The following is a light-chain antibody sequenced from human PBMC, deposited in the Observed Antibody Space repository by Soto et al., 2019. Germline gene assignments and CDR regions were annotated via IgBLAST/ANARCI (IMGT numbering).Light chain of an antibody. CDR3: MQGTHWPWT. CDR1: QSPLCSDGNTY. V-gene: IGKV2-30*01. J-gene: IGKJ1*01. CDR2: KVS. Sequence: DVVMTQSPLSLPVTLGQPASTSCRSSQSPLCSDGNTYLSWFQQRPGQSPRRLIYKVSNRDSGVPDRFSGSGSGTDFTLKISRVEAEDVGVYYCMQGTHWPWTFGQGTKVEIK.